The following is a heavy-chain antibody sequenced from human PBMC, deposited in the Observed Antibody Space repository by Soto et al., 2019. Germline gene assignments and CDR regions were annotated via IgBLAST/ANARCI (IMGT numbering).Heavy chain of an antibody. CDR3: ARESGDWPLNWFDP. J-gene: IGHJ5*02. CDR1: CFHFSNHW. CDR2: ITSDGKSK. D-gene: IGHD2-21*02. Sequence: LRLSCAASCFHFSNHWMHWVRQRPAEGLVWVSRITSDGKSKAYAESVKGRFAISRDNAKNTLYLQMNGLTAEDTAVYYCARESGDWPLNWFDPWGQGTLVTVSS. V-gene: IGHV3-74*01.